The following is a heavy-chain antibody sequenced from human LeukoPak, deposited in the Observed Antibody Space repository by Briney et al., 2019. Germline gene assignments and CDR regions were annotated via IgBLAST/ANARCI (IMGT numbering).Heavy chain of an antibody. V-gene: IGHV3-48*03. CDR1: GFTFSSYE. D-gene: IGHD5-18*01. CDR2: ISSSGSTI. J-gene: IGHJ4*02. Sequence: SGGSLRLSCAASGFTFSSYEMNWVRQAPGKGLEWVSYISSSGSTIYYADSVKGRFTISRDNSKNTLYLQMNSLRAEDTATYYCAKSVGYSYGTPYYFDYWGQGTLLTVSS. CDR3: AKSVGYSYGTPYYFDY.